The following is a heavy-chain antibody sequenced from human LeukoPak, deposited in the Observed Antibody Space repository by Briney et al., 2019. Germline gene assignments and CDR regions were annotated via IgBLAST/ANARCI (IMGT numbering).Heavy chain of an antibody. CDR1: GFTFSSHA. D-gene: IGHD4-17*01. CDR3: ARDLHGDSDY. J-gene: IGHJ4*02. V-gene: IGHV3-30-3*01. CDR2: ISYDGSNK. Sequence: PGGSLRLSCAASGFTFSSHAMHWVRQAPGKGLEWVAVISYDGSNKYYADSVKGRFTTSRDNSKNTLYLQMNSLRAEDTAVYYCARDLHGDSDYWGQGTLVTVSS.